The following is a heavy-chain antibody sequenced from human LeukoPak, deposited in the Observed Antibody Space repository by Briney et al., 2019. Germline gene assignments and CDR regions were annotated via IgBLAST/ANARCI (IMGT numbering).Heavy chain of an antibody. D-gene: IGHD1-26*01. V-gene: IGHV3-7*01. CDR1: GFTFSSYW. CDR3: ARDSGSYLSPSPYFDY. J-gene: IGHJ4*02. CDR2: IKQDGSEK. Sequence: GGSLRLSCAASGFTFSSYWMSWVRQAPGKGLEWVANIKQDGSEKYYVDSVKGRFTISRDNAKNSLYLQMNSLRAEDTAVYYCARDSGSYLSPSPYFDYWGQGTLVTVSS.